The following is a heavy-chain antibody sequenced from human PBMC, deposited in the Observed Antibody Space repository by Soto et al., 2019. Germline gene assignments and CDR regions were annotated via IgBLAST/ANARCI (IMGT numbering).Heavy chain of an antibody. Sequence: GGSLRLSCVASGFTVSSNYMSWVRQAPGKGLEWVSHIYSGGSTYYVDSVKGRFTISRDNSKKTLYLQMNSLRADDTAVYYCARGQGDNWGQGTLVTVSS. V-gene: IGHV3-66*01. CDR1: GFTVSSNY. CDR2: IYSGGST. J-gene: IGHJ4*02. CDR3: ARGQGDN.